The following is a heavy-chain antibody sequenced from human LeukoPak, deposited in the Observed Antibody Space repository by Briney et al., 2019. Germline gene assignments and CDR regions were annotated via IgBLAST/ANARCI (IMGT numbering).Heavy chain of an antibody. CDR2: IYYSGST. CDR3: AREGAAGGIVGAISAFDI. J-gene: IGHJ3*02. CDR1: GGSISSSSYY. Sequence: PSETLSLTCTVSGGSISSSSYYWGWIRQPPGKGLEWIGSIYYSGSTYYNPSLKSRVTISVDTSKNQFSLKLSSVTAADTAVYYCAREGAAGGIVGAISAFDIWGQGTMVTVSS. V-gene: IGHV4-39*07. D-gene: IGHD1-26*01.